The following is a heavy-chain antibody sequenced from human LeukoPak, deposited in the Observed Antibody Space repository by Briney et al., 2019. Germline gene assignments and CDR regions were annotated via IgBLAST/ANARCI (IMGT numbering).Heavy chain of an antibody. Sequence: GGSLRLSCAGSGFTFSSYWMSWVRQAPGKGLEWVANIKQDGSEKYYVDSVKGRFTISRDNAKNSQYLQMNRMRVDDVAIYNYTGELKYYAFWSSFQDFDYWGQGTLVTVSS. CDR3: TGELKYYAFWSSFQDFDY. CDR2: IKQDGSEK. J-gene: IGHJ4*02. V-gene: IGHV3-7*01. D-gene: IGHD3-3*01. CDR1: GFTFSSYW.